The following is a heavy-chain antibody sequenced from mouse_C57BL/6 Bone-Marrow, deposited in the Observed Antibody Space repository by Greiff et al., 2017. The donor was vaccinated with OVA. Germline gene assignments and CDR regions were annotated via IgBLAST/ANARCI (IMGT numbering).Heavy chain of an antibody. J-gene: IGHJ2*01. CDR3: ARKWITWVVGGPFDY. CDR1: GYAFSSSW. CDR2: IYPGDGDT. V-gene: IGHV1-82*01. D-gene: IGHD1-1*01. Sequence: VQLQQSGPELVKPGASVKISCKASGYAFSSSWMNWVKQRPGKGLEWIGRIYPGDGDTNYNGKFKGKATLTADKSSSTAYMQLSSLTSEDSAVYFGARKWITWVVGGPFDYWGQGTTLTVSS.